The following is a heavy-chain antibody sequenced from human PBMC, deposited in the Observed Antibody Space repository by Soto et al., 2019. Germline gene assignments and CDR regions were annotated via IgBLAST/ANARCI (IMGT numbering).Heavy chain of an antibody. J-gene: IGHJ6*02. CDR3: ARDGHGMDV. Sequence: TVSGGSVSTGSYDWSWIRQPPVKGLEWIGKIFFTGSAHYNPSLRNRVTMSVDTSKDQFSLTLTSVTAADTAVYYCARDGHGMDVFGQGTTVTFSS. V-gene: IGHV4-61*01. CDR1: GGSVSTGSYD. CDR2: IFFTGSA.